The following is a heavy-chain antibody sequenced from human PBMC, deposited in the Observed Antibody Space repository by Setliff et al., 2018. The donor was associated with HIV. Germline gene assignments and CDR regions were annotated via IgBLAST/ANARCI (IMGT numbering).Heavy chain of an antibody. J-gene: IGHJ3*02. CDR1: GYKFTDYW. CDR2: IYGDGSDP. Sequence: GESLNISCKGFGYKFTDYWVGWVRQMPGEGLEWMGVIYGDGSDPRYSPSFQGQVTISVDKSINTAYLRWTSLKASDTALYYCARPQYHQSSDAFDIWGQGTMVTVSS. V-gene: IGHV5-51*01. CDR3: ARPQYHQSSDAFDI.